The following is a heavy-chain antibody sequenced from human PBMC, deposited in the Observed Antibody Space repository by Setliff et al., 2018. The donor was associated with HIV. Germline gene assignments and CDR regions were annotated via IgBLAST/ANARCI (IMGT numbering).Heavy chain of an antibody. CDR3: ARTTLIYCRDGSCYQSAEYFQH. CDR1: GDSIVFDDSTRSYH. D-gene: IGHD2-15*01. CDR2: TPYRGRT. V-gene: IGHV4-39*07. Sequence: SETLSLTCRLSGDSIVFDDSTRSYHCSWIRQPPGKGLEWIGSTPYRGRTNYNPSLRSRVTISLDTSTSQFSLRLNSVTAADTAVNYCARTTLIYCRDGSCYQSAEYFQHWGQGTLVTVSS. J-gene: IGHJ1*01.